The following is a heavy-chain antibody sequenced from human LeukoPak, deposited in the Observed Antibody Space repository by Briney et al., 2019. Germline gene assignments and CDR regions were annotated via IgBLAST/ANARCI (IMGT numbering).Heavy chain of an antibody. D-gene: IGHD1-26*01. J-gene: IGHJ4*02. CDR1: TYSISSDYH. V-gene: IGHV4-38-2*01. CDR2: IYRSGGT. CDR3: ARHVSGNLWYFDD. Sequence: PSETLSLTCAVSTYSISSDYHWAWIRPSPGKGLEWIGSIYRSGGTYYNPAHKTRLIISVDTSKNQFSLRLYSVTTSDTAVYFCARHVSGNLWYFDDWGQGTLVIVSS.